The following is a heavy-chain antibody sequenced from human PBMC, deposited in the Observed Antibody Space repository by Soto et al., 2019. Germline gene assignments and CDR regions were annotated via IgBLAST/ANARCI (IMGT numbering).Heavy chain of an antibody. CDR1: GYTFTSYY. J-gene: IGHJ4*02. D-gene: IGHD4-4*01. CDR2: INPSGGSP. Sequence: QVQLVQSGAEVKKPGASVKVSCKASGYTFTSYYMHWVRPAPGQGLEWMGIINPSGGSPRYAQKSQGRGTMTRDTSTSTVYMELSSLRSEDTAGYYCARDRHSNAYYFDYWGQGTLVTVSA. CDR3: ARDRHSNAYYFDY. V-gene: IGHV1-46*03.